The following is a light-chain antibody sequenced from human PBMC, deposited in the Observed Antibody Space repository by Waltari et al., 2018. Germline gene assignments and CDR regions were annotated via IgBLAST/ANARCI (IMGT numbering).Light chain of an antibody. CDR1: QSVSSS. Sequence: EIVMTQSPATLSLSPGERATLPCRASQSVSSSLAWYQQKPGQAPRLLIYGASSRATGIPDRFSGSGSGTEFTLTISSLEPEDVAVYYCQQNSNWPRALTFGGGTKVEIK. CDR3: QQNSNWPRALT. CDR2: GAS. V-gene: IGKV3D-15*01. J-gene: IGKJ4*01.